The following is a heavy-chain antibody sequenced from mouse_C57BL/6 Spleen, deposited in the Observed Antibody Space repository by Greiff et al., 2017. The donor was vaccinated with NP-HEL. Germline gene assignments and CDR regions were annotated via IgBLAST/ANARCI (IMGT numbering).Heavy chain of an antibody. V-gene: IGHV1-54*01. D-gene: IGHD1-1*01. Sequence: VQLQQSGAELVRPGTSVKVSCKASGYAFTNYLIEWVKQRPGQGLEWIGVINPGSGGTNYNEKFKGKATLTADKSSSTAYMQLSSLTSEDSAVYFCASGVVATNYYAMDYWGQGTSVTVSS. CDR3: ASGVVATNYYAMDY. CDR1: GYAFTNYL. CDR2: INPGSGGT. J-gene: IGHJ4*01.